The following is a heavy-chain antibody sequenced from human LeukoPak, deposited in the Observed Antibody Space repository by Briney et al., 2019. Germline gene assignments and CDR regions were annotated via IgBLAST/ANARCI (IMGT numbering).Heavy chain of an antibody. J-gene: IGHJ4*02. CDR2: ISGSGGST. Sequence: GGSLRLSCAASGFTFSSYAMSWVRQAPGKGLEWVSGISGSGGSTHYADSVKGRFTISRDNSKNTLYLQMNSLRAEDTAVYFCATVPYSSGWYDYWGQGTVVTVSS. CDR1: GFTFSSYA. D-gene: IGHD6-19*01. V-gene: IGHV3-23*01. CDR3: ATVPYSSGWYDY.